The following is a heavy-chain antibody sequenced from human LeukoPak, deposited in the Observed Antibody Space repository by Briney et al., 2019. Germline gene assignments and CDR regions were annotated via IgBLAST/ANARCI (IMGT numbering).Heavy chain of an antibody. D-gene: IGHD3-16*01. CDR2: IYTSGST. Sequence: PSQTLSLTCTVSGGSISSGSYYWSWIRQPAGKGLEWIGRIYTSGSTNYNPSLKSRVTISIDTSNNQFSLNLTSVTAADTGVYYCARIRRPLRGYFDHWGQGTLVT. V-gene: IGHV4-61*02. CDR1: GGSISSGSYY. CDR3: ARIRRPLRGYFDH. J-gene: IGHJ4*02.